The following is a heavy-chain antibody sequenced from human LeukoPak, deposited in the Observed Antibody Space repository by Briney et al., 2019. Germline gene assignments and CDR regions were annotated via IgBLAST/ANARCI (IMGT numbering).Heavy chain of an antibody. Sequence: GGSLRLSCAASGFTFSSYGMHWVRQAPGKGLEWVAVIWYDGSNKYYAVSVKGRFTISRDNSKNTLYLQMNSLRAEDTAVYYCAKCANYYDSKNYYGMDVWGQGTTVTVSS. CDR1: GFTFSSYG. CDR2: IWYDGSNK. V-gene: IGHV3-30*02. J-gene: IGHJ6*02. D-gene: IGHD3-22*01. CDR3: AKCANYYDSKNYYGMDV.